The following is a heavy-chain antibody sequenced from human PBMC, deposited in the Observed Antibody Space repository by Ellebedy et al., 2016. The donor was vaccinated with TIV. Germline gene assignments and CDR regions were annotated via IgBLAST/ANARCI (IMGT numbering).Heavy chain of an antibody. J-gene: IGHJ4*02. CDR1: GFTFNNYA. Sequence: PGGSLRLSCAAPGFTFNNYAMSWVRQAPGKGLEWFPTISHTGTRTYYADSVEGRFIISRDNSKKTMYLQMNSLRAEDTAVYYCAKGRGGGSDSSTPRYYFDYWGLGTLVTVSS. CDR2: ISHTGTRT. CDR3: AKGRGGGSDSSTPRYYFDY. D-gene: IGHD2-2*01. V-gene: IGHV3-23*01.